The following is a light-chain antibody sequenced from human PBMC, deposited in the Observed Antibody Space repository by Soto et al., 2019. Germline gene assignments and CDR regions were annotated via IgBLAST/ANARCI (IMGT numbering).Light chain of an antibody. CDR1: QSVSSSY. J-gene: IGKJ1*01. CDR2: GAS. Sequence: EIVLTQSPDTLSLSPGERATLSCRASQSVSSSYLAWYQQRPGQAPRLLIYGASSRATGIPDRFSGSGSGTDFSLTISSLQPEDFATYYCQQYNFYSWTFGQGTKVDIK. CDR3: QQYNFYSWT. V-gene: IGKV3-20*01.